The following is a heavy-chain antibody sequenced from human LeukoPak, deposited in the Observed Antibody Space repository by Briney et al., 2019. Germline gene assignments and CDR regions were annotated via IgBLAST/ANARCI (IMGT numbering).Heavy chain of an antibody. V-gene: IGHV4-59*01. CDR2: IHYSGST. J-gene: IGHJ6*02. CDR3: ARGDMARGVIAFGMDV. CDR1: GGSFSGYY. D-gene: IGHD3-10*01. Sequence: SETLSLTCVVYGGSFSGYYWSWIRQPPGKGLEWIGYIHYSGSTNYNPSLKSRVTISVDTSKNQFSLKLSSVTAADTAVYYCARGDMARGVIAFGMDVWGQGTTVTVSS.